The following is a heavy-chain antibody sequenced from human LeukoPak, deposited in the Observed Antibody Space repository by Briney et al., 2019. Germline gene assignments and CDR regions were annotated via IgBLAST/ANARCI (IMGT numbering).Heavy chain of an antibody. V-gene: IGHV4-59*01. CDR2: IYYSGST. Sequence: SETLSLTCTVSGGSISSYYWSWIRQPLGKGLDWIGYIYYSGSTNYNPSLKSRVTISVDTSKNQFSLKLSSVTAADTAVYYCACERGGSFPDAFDIWGQGTMVTVSS. CDR3: ACERGGSFPDAFDI. J-gene: IGHJ3*02. D-gene: IGHD3-16*01. CDR1: GGSISSYY.